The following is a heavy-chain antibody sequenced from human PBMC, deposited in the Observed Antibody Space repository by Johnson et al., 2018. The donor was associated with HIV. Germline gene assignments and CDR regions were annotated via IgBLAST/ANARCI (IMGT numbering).Heavy chain of an antibody. V-gene: IGHV3-66*01. J-gene: IGHJ3*02. CDR1: GFTFDDYG. Sequence: VQLVESGGGVVRPGGSLRLSCAASGFTFDDYGMSWVRLAPGKGLEWVSVLYSGGSTYYADFVKDSFIISRDNSKNTLYLQMNSLRAEDTAVYYCARDYHYVWGSSYGFDIWGQGTMVIVSS. D-gene: IGHD3-16*01. CDR2: LYSGGST. CDR3: ARDYHYVWGSSYGFDI.